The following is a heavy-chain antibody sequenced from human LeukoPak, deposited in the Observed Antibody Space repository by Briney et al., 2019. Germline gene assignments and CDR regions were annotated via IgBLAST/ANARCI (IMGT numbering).Heavy chain of an antibody. J-gene: IGHJ4*02. V-gene: IGHV3-15*01. D-gene: IGHD3-22*01. Sequence: PGGSLRLSCAASGFTLSNAWMSWVRQAPGKGLEWVGRIKSKTDGGTTDYAAPVKGRFTISRDDSKNTLYLQMNSLKTEDTAVYYCTTAGYYYDSSGLPGVDYWGQGTLVTVSS. CDR1: GFTLSNAW. CDR3: TTAGYYYDSSGLPGVDY. CDR2: IKSKTDGGTT.